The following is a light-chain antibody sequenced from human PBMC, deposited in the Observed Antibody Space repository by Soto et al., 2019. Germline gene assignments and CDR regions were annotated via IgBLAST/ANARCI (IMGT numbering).Light chain of an antibody. CDR1: QSISDW. CDR3: QQYDSFSVT. CDR2: HAS. Sequence: DIQMTQSPSTLPASGGDRVTITCRASQSISDWLAWYQQKPGTAPKVLINHASSLQSGVPSRFSGSGSGTEFRLTISTMQPDDFATYYCQQYDSFSVTFGQGTRLEI. V-gene: IGKV1-5*01. J-gene: IGKJ5*01.